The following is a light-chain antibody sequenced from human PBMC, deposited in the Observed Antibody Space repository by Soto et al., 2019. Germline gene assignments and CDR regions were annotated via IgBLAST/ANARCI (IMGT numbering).Light chain of an antibody. CDR3: QQRSNWLT. V-gene: IGKV3-11*01. J-gene: IGKJ4*01. CDR2: DAS. Sequence: EIVLTQSPATLSLSPGERATLSCRASQSVSNYLAWYQQKPGQAPRLLIYDASNRATDIPARFSGSGSGTDFTLTISSLEPEDYAVYYCQQRSNWLTFGGGTKVEIK. CDR1: QSVSNY.